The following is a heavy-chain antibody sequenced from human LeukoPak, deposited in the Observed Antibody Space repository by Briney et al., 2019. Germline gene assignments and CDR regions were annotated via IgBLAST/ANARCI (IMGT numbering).Heavy chain of an antibody. CDR1: GFTFDDYG. J-gene: IGHJ4*02. CDR3: ARAVGPFDY. Sequence: GGSLRLSCATSGFTFDDYGMAWVRQVPGKGLEWVPGINWHGGATCYADSVRGRFTISRDNSKDTLYLQMNSLRVEDTAVYYCARAVGPFDYWGQGTLVTVSS. V-gene: IGHV3-20*04. CDR2: INWHGGAT. D-gene: IGHD3-16*01.